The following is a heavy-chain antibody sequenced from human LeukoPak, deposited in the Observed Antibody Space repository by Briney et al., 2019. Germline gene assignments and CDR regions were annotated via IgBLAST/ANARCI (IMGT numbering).Heavy chain of an antibody. D-gene: IGHD6-19*01. V-gene: IGHV1-2*02. Sequence: GASVTVSCKASGYTFTGYYMHGVRQARGQGLEWMGSINPNSAGTNYAQKFEGRVTMTRDTSISTAFLELRRLRSDDTAVYYCAREDSAWYVDYWGQGTLVTVSS. J-gene: IGHJ4*02. CDR1: GYTFTGYY. CDR3: AREDSAWYVDY. CDR2: INPNSAGT.